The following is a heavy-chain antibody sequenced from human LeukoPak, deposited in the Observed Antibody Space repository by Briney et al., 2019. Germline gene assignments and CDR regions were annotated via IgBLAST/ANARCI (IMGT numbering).Heavy chain of an antibody. CDR1: GGSISSYY. V-gene: IGHV4-59*01. Sequence: SETLSLTCTVSGGSISSYYWSWIRQPPGKGLEWIGYMYYSGSTNYNPSLKSRVTISVDTSKKQFSLKVRSVTAADTAVYYCARRDSPFDLWGRGTLVTVS. CDR3: ARRDSPFDL. D-gene: IGHD3-22*01. J-gene: IGHJ2*01. CDR2: MYYSGST.